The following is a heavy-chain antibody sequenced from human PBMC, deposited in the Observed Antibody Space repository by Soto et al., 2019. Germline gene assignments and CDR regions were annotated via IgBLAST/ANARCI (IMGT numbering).Heavy chain of an antibody. J-gene: IGHJ5*02. D-gene: IGHD3-10*01. CDR2: ISAYNGNT. Sequence: GASVKVSCKASGYTFTSYGISWVRQAPGQGLEWMGWISAYNGNTNYAQKLQGRVTMTTDTSTSTAYMELRSLRSDDTAVYYCARDPFNYYGSGSYCNWFDPWGQGTLVTVSS. CDR3: ARDPFNYYGSGSYCNWFDP. CDR1: GYTFTSYG. V-gene: IGHV1-18*01.